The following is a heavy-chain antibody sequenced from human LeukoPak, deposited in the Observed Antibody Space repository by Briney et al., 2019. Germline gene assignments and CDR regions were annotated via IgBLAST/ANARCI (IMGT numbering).Heavy chain of an antibody. J-gene: IGHJ4*02. V-gene: IGHV3-9*01. Sequence: GRSLRLSCAASGFTFDDYAMHWVRQAPGKGLEWVSGISWNSGSIGYADSLKGRFTISRDNAKNSLYLQMNSLRAEDTALYYCAKGGYSSGYSGYYFDYWGRGTLVTVSS. CDR1: GFTFDDYA. D-gene: IGHD3-22*01. CDR2: ISWNSGSI. CDR3: AKGGYSSGYSGYYFDY.